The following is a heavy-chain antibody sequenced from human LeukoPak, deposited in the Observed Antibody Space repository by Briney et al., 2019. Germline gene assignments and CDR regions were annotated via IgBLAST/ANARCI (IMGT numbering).Heavy chain of an antibody. Sequence: SVNASCQASGGTFSSYAISWVRQPPGQGLEWMGRILPMFGTANYAQKFQGRVTITTHESTSTACMGLSSLRSEAPAVHYRARLGTPGFDYWGQGTLVTVSS. CDR1: GGTFSSYA. V-gene: IGHV1-69*05. CDR3: ARLGTPGFDY. CDR2: ILPMFGTA. J-gene: IGHJ4*02.